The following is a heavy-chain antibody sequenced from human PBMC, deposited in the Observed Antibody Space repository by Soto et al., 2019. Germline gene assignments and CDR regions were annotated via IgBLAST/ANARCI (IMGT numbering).Heavy chain of an antibody. J-gene: IGHJ4*02. V-gene: IGHV4-31*03. D-gene: IGHD4-17*01. CDR3: ARERRGDYPPFFDY. Sequence: QVQLQESGPGLVKPSQTLSLTCTVSGGSISSGGYYWSWIRQHPGKGLEWIGYIYYSGSTYYNPSLQTRVTISVDTSKNQFSLKLSSVTAADTVVYYCARERRGDYPPFFDYWGQGTLVTVSS. CDR2: IYYSGST. CDR1: GGSISSGGYY.